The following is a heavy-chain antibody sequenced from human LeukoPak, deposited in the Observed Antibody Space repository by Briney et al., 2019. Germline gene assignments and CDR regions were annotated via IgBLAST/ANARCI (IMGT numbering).Heavy chain of an antibody. Sequence: PSETLSLTCAVYGGSFSGYYWSWIRQPPGKGLEWIGEINHSGSTNYNPSLKSRVTISVDTSKNQFSLKPSSVTAADTAVYYCASLPGIAAAGIWFDPWGQGTLVTVSS. CDR3: ASLPGIAAAGIWFDP. D-gene: IGHD6-13*01. V-gene: IGHV4-34*01. CDR2: INHSGST. CDR1: GGSFSGYY. J-gene: IGHJ5*02.